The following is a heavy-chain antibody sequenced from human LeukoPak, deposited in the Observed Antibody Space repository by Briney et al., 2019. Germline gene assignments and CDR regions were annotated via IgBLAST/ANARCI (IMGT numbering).Heavy chain of an antibody. CDR2: IWYDGSSK. Sequence: PGGSLRLSCAASGFNFRNYGMHWIRQAPGKGPEWVAYIWYDGSSKYYADSVRGRFTTSRDNSKNTLFLQMNSLTIEDTAVYYCARGGSTLIRRDGWSDPWGQGTLLTVSS. D-gene: IGHD2-21*01. J-gene: IGHJ5*02. CDR1: GFNFRNYG. V-gene: IGHV3-33*01. CDR3: ARGGSTLIRRDGWSDP.